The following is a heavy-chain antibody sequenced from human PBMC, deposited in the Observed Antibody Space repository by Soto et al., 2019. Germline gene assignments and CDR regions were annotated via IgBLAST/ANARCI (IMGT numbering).Heavy chain of an antibody. CDR3: AREGSYSAYNFAHGIQLWSFDF. J-gene: IGHJ4*02. CDR2: IFSSGST. D-gene: IGHD5-12*01. V-gene: IGHV4-4*07. CDR1: GGSINTFY. Sequence: PSETLSLTCTLSGGSINTFYWSWVRQPAGKGLEWIGRIFSSGSTSFNPSLESRVAMSVDTSKNHFSLNLSSVTAADMAVYYCAREGSYSAYNFAHGIQLWSFDFWGQGTLVTVSS.